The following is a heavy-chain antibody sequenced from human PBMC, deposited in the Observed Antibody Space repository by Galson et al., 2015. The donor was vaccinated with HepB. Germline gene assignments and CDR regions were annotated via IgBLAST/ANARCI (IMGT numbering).Heavy chain of an antibody. CDR2: MNPNSGNT. CDR3: ARGGAAAGTNWFDP. Sequence: SVKVSCKASGYTFTGYYMHWVRQATGQGLEWMGWMNPNSGNTGYAQKFQGRVTMTRNTSISTAYMELSSLRSEDTAVYYCARGGAAAGTNWFDPWGQGTLVTVSS. J-gene: IGHJ5*02. D-gene: IGHD6-13*01. V-gene: IGHV1-8*02. CDR1: GYTFTGYY.